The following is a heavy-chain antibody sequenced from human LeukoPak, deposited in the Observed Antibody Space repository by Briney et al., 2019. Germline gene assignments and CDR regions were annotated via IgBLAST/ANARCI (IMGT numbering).Heavy chain of an antibody. Sequence: GGSLRLSCAASGFSASDFYMTWIRQSPGTGLEWISYMSVTGRTIYYAYSVRGRFTISRDNNKNSLDLQMNSLGSDDTAVYYCARVVSTSGKIYRDVWGKGTTVTVSS. CDR2: MSVTGRTI. CDR3: ARVVSTSGKIYRDV. V-gene: IGHV3-11*04. J-gene: IGHJ6*03. D-gene: IGHD1-1*01. CDR1: GFSASDFY.